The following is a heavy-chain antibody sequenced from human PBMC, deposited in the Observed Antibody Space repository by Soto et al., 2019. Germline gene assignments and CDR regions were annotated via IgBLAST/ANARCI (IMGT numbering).Heavy chain of an antibody. CDR1: GYTFRSYD. V-gene: IGHV1-8*01. J-gene: IGHJ4*02. CDR3: ARAYSSTWYEEGY. CDR2: MKPNSGNT. D-gene: IGHD6-13*01. Sequence: QVQLVQSGAEVKKPGASVKVSCKASGYTFRSYDINWVRQATGQGLEWMGGMKPNSGNTGYAQKLQGRITMTRNSSINTAYMGLSSLRSEDTAMYYCARAYSSTWYEEGYWGQGTVVTVSP.